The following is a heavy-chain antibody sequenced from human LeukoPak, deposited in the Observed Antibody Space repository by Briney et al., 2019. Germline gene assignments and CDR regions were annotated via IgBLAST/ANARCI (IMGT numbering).Heavy chain of an antibody. V-gene: IGHV4-4*02. CDR2: IYHSGST. CDR1: SGFISSSNW. Sequence: SGTLSLTCAVSSGFISSSNWWSWVRPPPGKGLERIGEIYHSGSTNYNPSLKSRVTISVDTSKNQFSLSLSSVTAADTAVYYCARGPTLTSDYWGQGTLVTVSS. D-gene: IGHD4-17*01. J-gene: IGHJ4*02. CDR3: ARGPTLTSDY.